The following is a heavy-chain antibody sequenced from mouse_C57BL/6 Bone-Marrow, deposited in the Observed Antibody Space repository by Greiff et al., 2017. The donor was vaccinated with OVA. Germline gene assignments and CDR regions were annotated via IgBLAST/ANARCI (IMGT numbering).Heavy chain of an antibody. CDR2: IEPEDGDT. CDR1: GFNIKDYY. D-gene: IGHD1-1*01. CDR3: TLYYYGSSLTFAY. V-gene: IGHV14-1*01. J-gene: IGHJ3*01. Sequence: VQLQQSGAELVRPGASVKLSCTASGFNIKDYYMHWVKQRPEQGLEWIGRIEPEDGDTEYAPKFQGKATMTADTSSNTAYLQLSSLTSEDTAVYYCTLYYYGSSLTFAYWGQGTLVTVSA.